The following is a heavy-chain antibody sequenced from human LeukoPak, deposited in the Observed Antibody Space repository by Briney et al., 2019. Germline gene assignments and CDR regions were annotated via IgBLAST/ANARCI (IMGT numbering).Heavy chain of an antibody. J-gene: IGHJ6*03. D-gene: IGHD4-17*01. CDR3: ASNGDYLGYYYMDV. Sequence: GRSLRLSCAASGFTFSSYGMHWVRQAPGKGLEWVAVISYDGSNKYYADSVKGRFTISRDNSKNTLYLQMNSLRAEDTAVYYCASNGDYLGYYYMDVWGKGTTVTVSS. CDR2: ISYDGSNK. V-gene: IGHV3-30*03. CDR1: GFTFSSYG.